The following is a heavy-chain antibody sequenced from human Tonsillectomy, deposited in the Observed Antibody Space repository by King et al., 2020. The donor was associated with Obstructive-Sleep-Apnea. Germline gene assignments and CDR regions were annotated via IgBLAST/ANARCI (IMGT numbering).Heavy chain of an antibody. Sequence: VPLQESGPGLVKPSQTLSLTCTVSGGSVSSGDYYWSWIRQHPGKGLEWIGYIYYSGSTYYNPSLKSRVTISVDTSKNQFSLKLSSVTAADTAVYYCARTRYYYDSNGYYPDYWGQGTLVTVSS. V-gene: IGHV4-31*03. CDR2: IYYSGST. J-gene: IGHJ4*02. CDR1: GGSVSSGDYY. CDR3: ARTRYYYDSNGYYPDY. D-gene: IGHD3-22*01.